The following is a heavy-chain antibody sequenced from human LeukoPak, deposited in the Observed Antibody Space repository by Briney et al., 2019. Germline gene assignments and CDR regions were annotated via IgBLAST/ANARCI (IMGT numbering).Heavy chain of an antibody. Sequence: LRLSCAASGFTFSSYAMSWVRQHPGKGLEWIGYIYYSGSTYYNPSLKSRVTISVDTSKNQFSLKLSSVTAADTAVYYCARRCLGGDCYLSGYYYGMDVWGQGTTVTVSS. CDR1: GFTFSSYA. V-gene: IGHV4-31*02. D-gene: IGHD2-21*02. CDR2: IYYSGST. J-gene: IGHJ6*02. CDR3: ARRCLGGDCYLSGYYYGMDV.